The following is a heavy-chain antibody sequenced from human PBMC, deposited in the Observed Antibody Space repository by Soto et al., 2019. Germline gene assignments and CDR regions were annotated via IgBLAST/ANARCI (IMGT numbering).Heavy chain of an antibody. CDR1: SASIITEQR. V-gene: IGHV4-4*02. D-gene: IGHD6-19*01. J-gene: IGHJ4*02. CDR3: ARSFGWYAIDH. Sequence: QMQLQESGPGLVKPSETLSLTCAVSSASIITEQRWTWVRQPPGKGLEWIGEIHHSGSTNNNPSLRSRVTMSVDKSKNQFSLNLNSVNAADTALYYCARSFGWYAIDHWGQGTLVIVSS. CDR2: IHHSGST.